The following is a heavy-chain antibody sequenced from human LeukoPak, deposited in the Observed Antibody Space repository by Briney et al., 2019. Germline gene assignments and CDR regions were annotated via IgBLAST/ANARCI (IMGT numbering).Heavy chain of an antibody. D-gene: IGHD3-22*01. J-gene: IGHJ4*02. Sequence: GGSLRLSCAASGFTFSSYGMHWVRQAPGKGLEWVAFIRYDGSNKYYADSVKGRFTISRDNAKNSLYLQMNSLRAEDTAVYYCARAAEHYYDSSGKLDYWGQGTLVTVSS. CDR1: GFTFSSYG. CDR3: ARAAEHYYDSSGKLDY. V-gene: IGHV3-30*02. CDR2: IRYDGSNK.